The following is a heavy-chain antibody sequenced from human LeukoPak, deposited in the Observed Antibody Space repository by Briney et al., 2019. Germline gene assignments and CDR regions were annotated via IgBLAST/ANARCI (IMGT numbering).Heavy chain of an antibody. CDR1: GFTFSSYA. Sequence: GGSLRLSCSASGFTFSSYAMHWVRQAPGKGLEYVSAITTNGGSTSYADSVKGRFTNSRDNSKNTLYLQMSSLRAEDTAVYYCVNGRCSSTSCYGGDYWGQGTLVTVSS. V-gene: IGHV3-64D*06. J-gene: IGHJ4*02. D-gene: IGHD2-2*01. CDR2: ITTNGGST. CDR3: VNGRCSSTSCYGGDY.